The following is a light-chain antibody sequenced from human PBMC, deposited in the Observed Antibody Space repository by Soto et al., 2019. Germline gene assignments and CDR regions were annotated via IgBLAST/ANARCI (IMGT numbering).Light chain of an antibody. CDR3: HQSYSPPVT. V-gene: IGKV1-39*01. J-gene: IGKJ1*01. CDR2: AAS. Sequence: DLQMTQSPSSLSASVGDRVIITCRASQSISSFLNWYQQKPGNAPKLLIYAASSLQGGVPSRFSGSGSGTDFTLTISSLQPEDFATYYCHQSYSPPVTFGQGTKVEIK. CDR1: QSISSF.